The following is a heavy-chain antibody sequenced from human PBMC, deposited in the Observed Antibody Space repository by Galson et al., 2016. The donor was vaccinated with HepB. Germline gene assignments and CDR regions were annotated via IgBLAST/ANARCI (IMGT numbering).Heavy chain of an antibody. V-gene: IGHV1-69*08. CDR1: GGTSSTST. Sequence: SVKVSCKASGGTSSTSTVTWVRQAPGQGLEWMGRIIPILGTPKYAQKFQGRVTISADMTTTTAYMELSSLRSDDTAIYYCAYDSWLDPWGQGTLVTVSS. CDR3: AYDSWLDP. D-gene: IGHD3-22*01. J-gene: IGHJ5*02. CDR2: IIPILGTP.